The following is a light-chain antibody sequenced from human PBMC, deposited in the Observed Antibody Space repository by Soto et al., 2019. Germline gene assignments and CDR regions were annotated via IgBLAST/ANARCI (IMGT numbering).Light chain of an antibody. CDR1: QTVISSY. V-gene: IGKV3-20*01. Sequence: EIVLTQSPANQSLSPGERTTLSCTASQTVISSYLFWYQQKPGQAPRLRISGASNRPTGIPDTISGSGSVRVFPFTIARLLAEDFSVYHSNQYGRSHSLGQGAKVDLK. CDR3: NQYGRSHS. J-gene: IGKJ2*03. CDR2: GAS.